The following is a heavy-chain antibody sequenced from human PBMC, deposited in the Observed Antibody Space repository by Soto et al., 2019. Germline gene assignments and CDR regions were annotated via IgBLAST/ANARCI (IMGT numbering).Heavy chain of an antibody. D-gene: IGHD3-10*01. CDR3: ARGRGDGYNQHWFFDL. CDR1: GGSFSGYY. CDR2: INHSGST. J-gene: IGHJ2*01. Sequence: QVHLQQWGAGLLKPSETLSLTCAVYGGSFSGYYWSWIRQPPGKGLEWIGEINHSGSTNYNPSLKRRVSISGGTSNNQFSLKLTSVTAADTAVYYCARGRGDGYNQHWFFDLWGRGALVTVSS. V-gene: IGHV4-34*01.